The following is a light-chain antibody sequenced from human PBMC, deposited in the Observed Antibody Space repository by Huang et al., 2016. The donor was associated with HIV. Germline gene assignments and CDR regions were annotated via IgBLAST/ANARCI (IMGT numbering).Light chain of an antibody. J-gene: IGKJ2*01. CDR2: GAS. V-gene: IGKV3-15*01. CDR1: QSLSGN. CDR3: QQYNTWPPRYT. Sequence: EIILTQSPATLSVSPGERAALSCRASQSLSGNVAWYQQKTGQAPSLLIYGASTRATGIPARFSGNGSGTEFTLTISSLQSDDLAVYYCQQYNTWPPRYTFGQGTKLDIK.